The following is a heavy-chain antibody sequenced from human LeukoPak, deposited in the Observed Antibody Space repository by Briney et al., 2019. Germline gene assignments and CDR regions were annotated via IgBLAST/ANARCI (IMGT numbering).Heavy chain of an antibody. V-gene: IGHV1-18*01. CDR1: GYTFTSYG. CDR2: ISAYNGNT. D-gene: IGHD6-19*01. Sequence: WASVKVSCKASGYTFTSYGISWVRQAPGQGLEWMGWISAYNGNTNYAQKLQGRVTMTTDTSTSTAYMELRSLRSDDTAVYYCARVPPYSSGWYLGREHFDYWGQGTPVTVSS. CDR3: ARVPPYSSGWYLGREHFDY. J-gene: IGHJ4*02.